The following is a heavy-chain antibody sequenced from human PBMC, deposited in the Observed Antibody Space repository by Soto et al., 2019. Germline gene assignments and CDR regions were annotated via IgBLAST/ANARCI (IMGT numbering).Heavy chain of an antibody. D-gene: IGHD2-15*01. J-gene: IGHJ5*02. Sequence: QVQLVQSGAEVKKPGASVKVSCKASGYTFTSYYMHWVRQAPGQGLEWMGIINPSGGSTSYAQKFQRTINMPRYTTTRTVSVDLSSLRSEDTAVYDCAGDYGRRVVVAAAGGWFEPWGQGTLVTVSS. CDR1: GYTFTSYY. V-gene: IGHV1-46*03. CDR3: AGDYGRRVVVAAAGGWFEP. CDR2: INPSGGST.